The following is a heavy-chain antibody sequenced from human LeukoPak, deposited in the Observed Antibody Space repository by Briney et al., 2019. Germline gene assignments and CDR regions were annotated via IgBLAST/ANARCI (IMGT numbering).Heavy chain of an antibody. CDR3: ARRDCSGGSCYPSSYYYYYYYMDV. CDR2: IYYSGST. CDR1: GGSISSYY. J-gene: IGHJ6*03. V-gene: IGHV4-59*12. D-gene: IGHD2-15*01. Sequence: PSETLSLTCTVSGGSISSYYWSWIRQPPGKGLEWIGYIYYSGSTNYNPSLKSRVTISVDTSKNQFSLKLSSVTAADTAVYYCARRDCSGGSCYPSSYYYYYYYMDVWGKGTTVTVSS.